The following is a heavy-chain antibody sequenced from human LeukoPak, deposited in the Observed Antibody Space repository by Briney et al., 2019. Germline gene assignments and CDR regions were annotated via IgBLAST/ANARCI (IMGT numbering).Heavy chain of an antibody. CDR1: GGSISSYY. CDR2: IYYSGST. J-gene: IGHJ4*02. CDR3: ARSGYSAGFDY. D-gene: IGHD5-18*01. V-gene: IGHV4-59*01. Sequence: SETLSLTCIVSGGSISSYYWSWIRQPPGKGLEWIGYIYYSGSTNYNPSLKSRVTISVDTSKNQFPLKLSSVTAADTAVYYCARSGYSAGFDYWGQGTLVTVSS.